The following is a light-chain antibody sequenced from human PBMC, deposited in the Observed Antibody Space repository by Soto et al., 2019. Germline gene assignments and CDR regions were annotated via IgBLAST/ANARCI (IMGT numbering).Light chain of an antibody. CDR2: DVN. V-gene: IGLV2-11*01. CDR3: WSYAGRDIYVL. J-gene: IGLJ2*01. CDR1: SSDVGSYKY. Sequence: QSVLTQPRSVSGSPGQSVTISCTGTSSDVGSYKYVSWYQQHPGKAPKLMIYDVNKRPSGVPDRFSGSKSANTAFLTISGLQAEHEADYSCWSYAGRDIYVLFGGGTKLTVL.